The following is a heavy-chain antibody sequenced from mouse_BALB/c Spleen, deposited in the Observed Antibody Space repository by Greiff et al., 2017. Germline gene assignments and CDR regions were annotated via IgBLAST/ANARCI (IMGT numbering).Heavy chain of an antibody. CDR1: GFTFSSFG. CDR2: ISSGSSTI. D-gene: IGHD2-14*01. Sequence: EVQLVESGGGLVQPGGSRKLSCAASGFTFSSFGMHWVRQAPEKGLEWVAYISSGSSTIYYADTVKGRFTISRDNPKNTLFLQMTSLRSEDTAMYYCARSRYDGYFDVWGAGTTVTVSS. CDR3: ARSRYDGYFDV. V-gene: IGHV5-17*02. J-gene: IGHJ1*01.